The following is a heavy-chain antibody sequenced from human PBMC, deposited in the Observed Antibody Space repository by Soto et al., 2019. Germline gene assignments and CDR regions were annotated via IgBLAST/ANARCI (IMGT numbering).Heavy chain of an antibody. CDR1: GGSISSYY. J-gene: IGHJ5*02. CDR3: ARKIDLINDNWFDP. V-gene: IGHV4-59*01. D-gene: IGHD1-1*01. Sequence: SETLSLTCTVSGGSISSYYWSWIRQPPGKGLERIGYIYYSGSTNYNPSLKSRVTISVDTSKNQFSLKLSSVTAADTAVYYCARKIDLINDNWFDPWGQGTLVTVSS. CDR2: IYYSGST.